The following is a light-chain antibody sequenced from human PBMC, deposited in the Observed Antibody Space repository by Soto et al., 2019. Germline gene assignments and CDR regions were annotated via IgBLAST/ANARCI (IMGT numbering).Light chain of an antibody. V-gene: IGLV1-40*01. CDR3: QSYDSSLSTYV. J-gene: IGLJ1*01. CDR1: NSDIGAGYD. Sequence: QSVLTQPPSVSGAPGQRVTISCTGSNSDIGAGYDVHWYQHLPGTAPKLLIYANSNRPSGVPDRFSGSKSGTSASLAITGLQAEGEADYYCQSYDSSLSTYVFGIGTKLTVL. CDR2: ANS.